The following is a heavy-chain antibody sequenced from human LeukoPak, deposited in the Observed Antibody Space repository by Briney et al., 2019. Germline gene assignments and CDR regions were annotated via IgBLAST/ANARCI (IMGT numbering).Heavy chain of an antibody. CDR1: GYTFTSYD. CDR3: ARGVCSGGSCSPGYNWFDP. CDR2: MNPNSGNT. J-gene: IGHJ5*02. V-gene: IGHV1-8*01. Sequence: ASVKVSCKASGYTFTSYDINWVRQATGQGLEWMGWMNPNSGNTGYAQKFQGRVTMTRNTSISTAYMELSSLRSEDTAVYYCARGVCSGGSCSPGYNWFDPWGQGTLVTVSS. D-gene: IGHD2-15*01.